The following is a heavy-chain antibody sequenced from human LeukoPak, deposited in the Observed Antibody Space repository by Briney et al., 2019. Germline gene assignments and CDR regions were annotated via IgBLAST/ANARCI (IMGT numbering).Heavy chain of an antibody. D-gene: IGHD6-13*01. V-gene: IGHV1-8*02. CDR3: ASVGSYSSSWYTYYYGMDV. Sequence: ASVKVSCKASGYSFTSNYIHWVRQATGQGLEWMGWMNPNSGNTGYAQKFQGRVTMTRNTSISTAYMELSSLRSEDTAVYYCASVGSYSSSWYTYYYGMDVWGQGTTVTVSS. CDR2: MNPNSGNT. J-gene: IGHJ6*02. CDR1: GYSFTSNY.